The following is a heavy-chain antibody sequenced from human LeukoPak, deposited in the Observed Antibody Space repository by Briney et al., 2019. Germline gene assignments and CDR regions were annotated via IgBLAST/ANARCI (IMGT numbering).Heavy chain of an antibody. V-gene: IGHV3-66*02. CDR3: ASSLTTVTLYYYYYMDV. CDR2: IYSGGST. J-gene: IGHJ6*03. CDR1: GFTVSSNY. Sequence: LAGGSLRLSCAASGFTVSSNYMSWVRQAPGKGLEGVSVIYSGGSTYDADSVKGRFTISRDNFKNTRYLQMISLRAEDTAVYYCASSLTTVTLYYYYYMDVWGKGTTVTVSS. D-gene: IGHD4-11*01.